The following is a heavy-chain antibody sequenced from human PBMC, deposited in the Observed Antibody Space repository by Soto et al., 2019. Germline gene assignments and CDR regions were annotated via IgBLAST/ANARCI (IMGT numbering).Heavy chain of an antibody. CDR2: IYPGDSDT. CDR1: GYSFTSYW. V-gene: IGHV5-51*01. Sequence: PGESLKISCKGSGYSFTSYWIGWVRQMPGKGLEWMGIIYPGDSDTRYSPSFQGQVTISADKSISTAYLQWSSLKASDTAMYYCARVKVLEWLPRYFDYWGQGTLVTVSS. J-gene: IGHJ4*02. CDR3: ARVKVLEWLPRYFDY. D-gene: IGHD3-3*01.